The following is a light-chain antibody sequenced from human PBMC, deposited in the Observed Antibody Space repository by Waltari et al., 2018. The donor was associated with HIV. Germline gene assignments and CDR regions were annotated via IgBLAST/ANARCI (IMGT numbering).Light chain of an antibody. Sequence: EIVMTQSPATLSVSPGERATLSCRASQSVSSNLAWYQQKAGQAPRLLIYGASTRATGIPARFSGSGSGTEFTLTISSLQSEDFAVYYRQQYNNWPPLTFGGGTKVEIK. CDR3: QQYNNWPPLT. CDR2: GAS. V-gene: IGKV3-15*01. CDR1: QSVSSN. J-gene: IGKJ4*01.